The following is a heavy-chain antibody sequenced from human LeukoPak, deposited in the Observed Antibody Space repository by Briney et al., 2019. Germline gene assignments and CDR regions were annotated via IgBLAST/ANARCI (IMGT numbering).Heavy chain of an antibody. CDR1: SGSISSGGYS. CDR3: ARVPIAIGAFDI. CDR2: IYHSGSN. V-gene: IGHV4-30-2*01. J-gene: IGHJ3*02. D-gene: IGHD2-21*01. Sequence: PSETLSLTCAVSSGSISSGGYSWSWIRQPPAKGLEWIGYIYHSGSNYYNPSLKSRVTMSVDRSKNQFSLSLSSVTAADTAVYYCARVPIAIGAFDIWGQGTMVTVSS.